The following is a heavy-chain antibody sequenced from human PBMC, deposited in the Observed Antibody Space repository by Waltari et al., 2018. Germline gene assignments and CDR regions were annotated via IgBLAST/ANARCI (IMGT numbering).Heavy chain of an antibody. Sequence: EVQLVESGGGLVQPGGSLRLSCAASGFTFSSYWMSWVRQAPGKGLEWVANIKQDGSEKYYVDSVKGRFTISRDNAKNSLYLQMNSLRAEDTAVYYCARDRGYGDFYYYYYYMDVWGKGTTVTVSS. CDR2: IKQDGSEK. CDR1: GFTFSSYW. V-gene: IGHV3-7*01. D-gene: IGHD4-17*01. J-gene: IGHJ6*03. CDR3: ARDRGYGDFYYYYYYMDV.